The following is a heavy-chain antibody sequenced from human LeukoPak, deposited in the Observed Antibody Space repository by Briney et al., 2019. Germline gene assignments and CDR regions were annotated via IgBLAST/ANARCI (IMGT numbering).Heavy chain of an antibody. CDR1: GFSFNKYG. V-gene: IGHV3-30*02. D-gene: IGHD1-26*01. J-gene: IGHJ6*02. CDR2: TRNDGSRK. CDR3: AKDVLVVGGEDYHYGMDV. Sequence: PGGSLRLSCAASGFSFNKYGMHWVRQAPGKGLEWVAFTRNDGSRKYYRESVKGRFTISRGNAKDTVYLQMNSLREDETAVYYCAKDVLVVGGEDYHYGMDVWGQGTTVIVSS.